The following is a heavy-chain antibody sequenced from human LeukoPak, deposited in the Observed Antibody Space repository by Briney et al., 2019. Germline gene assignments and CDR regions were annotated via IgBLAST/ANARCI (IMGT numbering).Heavy chain of an antibody. CDR3: ARETSQKGAHYMDV. V-gene: IGHV4-59*01. D-gene: IGHD3-16*01. CDR1: GGSISSYY. CDR2: IYYGGYT. Sequence: SETLSLTCTVSGGSISSYYWSWIRQLPGKGLKWIGNIYYGGYTTYSPSLRSRVTISVDTSKDQFSLKLSSVTAADTAVYYCARETSQKGAHYMDVWGKGTTITISS. J-gene: IGHJ6*03.